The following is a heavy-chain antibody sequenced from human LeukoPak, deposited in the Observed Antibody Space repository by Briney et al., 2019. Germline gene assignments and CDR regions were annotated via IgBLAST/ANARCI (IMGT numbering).Heavy chain of an antibody. CDR1: GFTFSSYA. D-gene: IGHD6-19*01. J-gene: IGHJ4*02. Sequence: GGSLRLSCAASGFTFSSYAMSWVRQAPGKGLEWVSAISGSGGSTYYADSVKGRFTISRDNSKNTLYLQMNSLRAEDTAVYYCSRLYSIGRVAGTEFDYWGEGTRVTVSS. CDR3: SRLYSIGRVAGTEFDY. CDR2: ISGSGGST. V-gene: IGHV3-23*01.